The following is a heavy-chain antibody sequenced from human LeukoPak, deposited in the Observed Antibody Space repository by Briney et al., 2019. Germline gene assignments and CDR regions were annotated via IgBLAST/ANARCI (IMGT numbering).Heavy chain of an antibody. CDR3: ARAVLATKSEHRFDS. CDR1: GGSISSYY. D-gene: IGHD1/OR15-1a*01. V-gene: IGHV4-59*01. Sequence: SETLSLTCTVSGGSISSYYWSWIRQPPGKGLEWIGYIYYTGSTNYNSSLKSRVTISVDTSKNQFSLNLSSVTAADTAMYYCARAVLATKSEHRFDSWGQGTLVTVSS. CDR2: IYYTGST. J-gene: IGHJ5*01.